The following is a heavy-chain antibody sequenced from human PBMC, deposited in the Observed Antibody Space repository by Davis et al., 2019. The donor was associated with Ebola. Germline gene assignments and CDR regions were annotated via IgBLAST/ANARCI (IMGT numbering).Heavy chain of an antibody. CDR3: ARGGGYCSSTSCYNYFDY. V-gene: IGHV4-39*07. J-gene: IGHJ4*02. CDR2: INHSGST. D-gene: IGHD2-2*02. Sequence: PSETLSLTCTVSGGSISSGDYYWSWIRQPPGKGLEWIGEINHSGSTNYNPSLKSRVTISVDTSKNQFSLKLSSVTAADTAVYYCARGGGYCSSTSCYNYFDYWGQGTLVTVSS. CDR1: GGSISSGDYY.